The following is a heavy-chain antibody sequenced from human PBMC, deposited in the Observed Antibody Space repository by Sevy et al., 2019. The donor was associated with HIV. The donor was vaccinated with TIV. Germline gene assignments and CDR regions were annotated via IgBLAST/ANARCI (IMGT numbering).Heavy chain of an antibody. J-gene: IGHJ4*02. D-gene: IGHD3-22*01. V-gene: IGHV3-30-3*01. Sequence: GGSLRLSCAASGFTFSSYAMHWVRQAPGKGLEWVAVISYDGSNKYYADSVKGRFTISRDNSKNTLYLQMNSLRAEETAVYYCARDLALYNYYDSSGPTKYWGQGTLVTVSS. CDR1: GFTFSSYA. CDR3: ARDLALYNYYDSSGPTKY. CDR2: ISYDGSNK.